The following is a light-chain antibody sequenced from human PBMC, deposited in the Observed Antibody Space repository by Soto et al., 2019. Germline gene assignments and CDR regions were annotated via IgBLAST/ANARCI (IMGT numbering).Light chain of an antibody. CDR2: EVS. V-gene: IGLV2-14*01. CDR1: SSDVGGYNY. Sequence: QSALTQPASVSGSPRQSITISCTGTSSDVGGYNYVSWYQQHPGKAPKIMIYEVSNRPSGVSNRFSGSKSGNTASLTISGLQAEDEADYYCSSYTSSRTHWVFGGGTKLTVL. J-gene: IGLJ3*02. CDR3: SSYTSSRTHWV.